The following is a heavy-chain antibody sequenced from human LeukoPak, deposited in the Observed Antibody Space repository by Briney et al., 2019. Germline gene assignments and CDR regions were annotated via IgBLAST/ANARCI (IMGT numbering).Heavy chain of an antibody. V-gene: IGHV4-38-2*02. CDR2: IYHSGST. CDR3: ARAYRSSWYANWFDP. D-gene: IGHD6-13*01. J-gene: IGHJ5*02. Sequence: RSSETLSLTCTVSGYSISSGYYWGWIRQPPGKGLEWIGSIYHSGSTYYNPSLKSRVTISVDTSKNQFSLKLSSVTAADTAVYFCARAYRSSWYANWFDPWGQGTLVTVSS. CDR1: GYSISSGYY.